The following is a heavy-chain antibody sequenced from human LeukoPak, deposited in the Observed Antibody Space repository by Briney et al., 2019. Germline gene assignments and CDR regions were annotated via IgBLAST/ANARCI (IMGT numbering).Heavy chain of an antibody. D-gene: IGHD3-3*01. V-gene: IGHV4-34*01. CDR2: INHSGST. J-gene: IGHJ6*02. CDR3: ARGFRFTIFGVVPIGMDV. Sequence: SETLSLTCAVYGGSFSGSYWSWIRQPPGKGLEWIGEINHSGSTNYNPSLKSRVTISVDTSKNQFSLKLSSVTAADTAVYYCARGFRFTIFGVVPIGMDVWGQGTTVTVSS. CDR1: GGSFSGSY.